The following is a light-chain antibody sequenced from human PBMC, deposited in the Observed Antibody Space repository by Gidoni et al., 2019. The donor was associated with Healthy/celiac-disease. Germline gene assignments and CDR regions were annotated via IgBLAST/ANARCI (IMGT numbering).Light chain of an antibody. J-gene: IGKJ3*01. Sequence: IQLTQSPSSLSASVGDRVTITCQARQDISNYLNWYQQKPGKAPKLLIDDASNLETGVPSRFSGSGSGTDFTFTISSLQPEDIATYYWQQYDNLPVTFGPGTKVEIK. V-gene: IGKV1-33*01. CDR2: DAS. CDR3: QQYDNLPVT. CDR1: QDISNY.